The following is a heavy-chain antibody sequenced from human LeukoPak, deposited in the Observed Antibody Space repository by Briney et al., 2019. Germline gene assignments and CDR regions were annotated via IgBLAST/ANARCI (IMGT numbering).Heavy chain of an antibody. CDR3: ARHGRERDAGNQGDAFDI. CDR1: GASISDYL. CDR2: IHPSGST. V-gene: IGHV4-4*09. Sequence: SETLFLTCTVSGASISDYLWSWIRQSPGKRLEWIGYIHPSGSTNYNPSLNSRATVSVDTSKHHFSLKVKSVTAPDTVVYFCARHGRERDAGNQGDAFDIWGQGTVVIVSS. D-gene: IGHD3-16*01. J-gene: IGHJ3*02.